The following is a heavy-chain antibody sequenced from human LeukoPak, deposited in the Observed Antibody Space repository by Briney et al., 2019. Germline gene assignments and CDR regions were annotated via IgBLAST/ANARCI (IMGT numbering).Heavy chain of an antibody. V-gene: IGHV1-2*02. Sequence: ASVKVSCKASGYTFTGYYMHWVRQAPGQGLEWMGWINPNSGGTNYAQNFQGRVTMTTDTSTSTVYMELRSLRSDDTAVYYCAREGLRSIAARRGTRDYMDVWGKGTTVIVSS. J-gene: IGHJ6*03. CDR3: AREGLRSIAARRGTRDYMDV. CDR2: INPNSGGT. CDR1: GYTFTGYY. D-gene: IGHD6-6*01.